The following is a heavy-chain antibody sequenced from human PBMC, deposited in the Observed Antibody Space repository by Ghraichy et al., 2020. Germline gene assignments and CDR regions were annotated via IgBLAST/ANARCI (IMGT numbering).Heavy chain of an antibody. V-gene: IGHV4-31*03. CDR3: ARVGLTTVVTPDWFDP. J-gene: IGHJ5*02. CDR1: GGSISSGGYY. D-gene: IGHD4-23*01. CDR2: IYYSGST. Sequence: SLNISCTVSGGSISSGGYYWSWIRQHPGKGLEWIGYIYYSGSTYYNPSLKSRVTISVDTSKNQFSLKLSSVTAADTAVYYCARVGLTTVVTPDWFDPWGQGTLVTVSS.